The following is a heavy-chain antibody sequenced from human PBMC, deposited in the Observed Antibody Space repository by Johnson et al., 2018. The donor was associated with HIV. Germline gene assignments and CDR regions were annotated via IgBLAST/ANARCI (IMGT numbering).Heavy chain of an antibody. Sequence: EVQVVESGGGLVQPGGSRRLSCAASGFTFSSHWMHWVRQAPGKGLEWVSVIYSGGSTYYAASVKGRFTISRDNSKNTLYLQMNSLRAEDTAVYYCARDLLPPEGLRVAFDIWGQGTIVTVSS. CDR3: ARDLLPPEGLRVAFDI. D-gene: IGHD4-17*01. CDR1: GFTFSSHW. V-gene: IGHV3-66*02. CDR2: IYSGGST. J-gene: IGHJ3*02.